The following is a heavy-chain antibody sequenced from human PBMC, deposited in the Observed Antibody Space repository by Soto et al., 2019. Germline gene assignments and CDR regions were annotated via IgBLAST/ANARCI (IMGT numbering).Heavy chain of an antibody. J-gene: IGHJ4*02. Sequence: VQLLESGGGLVQPGGSLRLSCAASGFTFSSYAMSWVRQAPGKGLEWVSAISGSGGSTYYADSVKGRFTISRDNSKKTLYLQMNSLRAEDTAASYCPKDHLGITMIVVVILHFDYWGQGTLVTVSS. CDR3: PKDHLGITMIVVVILHFDY. CDR2: ISGSGGST. D-gene: IGHD3-22*01. CDR1: GFTFSSYA. V-gene: IGHV3-23*01.